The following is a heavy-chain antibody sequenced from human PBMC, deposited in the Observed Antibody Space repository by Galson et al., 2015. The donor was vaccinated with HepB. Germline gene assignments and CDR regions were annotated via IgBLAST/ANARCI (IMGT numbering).Heavy chain of an antibody. J-gene: IGHJ4*02. CDR2: ISYDGSNK. Sequence: SLRLSCAASGFTFSSYAMHWVRQAPGKGLEWVAVISYDGSNKYYADSVKGRFTISRDNSKNTLYLQMNSLRAEDTAVYYCARFESKYYYDSSGYLGYWGQGTLVTVSS. D-gene: IGHD3-22*01. V-gene: IGHV3-30-3*01. CDR1: GFTFSSYA. CDR3: ARFESKYYYDSSGYLGY.